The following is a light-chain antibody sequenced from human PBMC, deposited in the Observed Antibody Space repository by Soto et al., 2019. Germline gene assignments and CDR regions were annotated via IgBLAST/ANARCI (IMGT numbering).Light chain of an antibody. CDR2: KAS. Sequence: DVQMTQSPSTLSASVGDRVTITCRASQDISTWLAWYQQKPGKAPKLLIYKASSLESGVPSRFSGGGSGTEFTLTISSLQPDDHATFYCQSYYCYPYTFGQGTKLEIK. CDR3: QSYYCYPYT. V-gene: IGKV1-5*03. CDR1: QDISTW. J-gene: IGKJ2*01.